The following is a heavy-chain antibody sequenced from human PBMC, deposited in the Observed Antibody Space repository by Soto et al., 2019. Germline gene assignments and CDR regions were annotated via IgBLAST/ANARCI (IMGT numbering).Heavy chain of an antibody. CDR2: ISYDGTYK. CDR1: GFTFSSDA. V-gene: IGHV3-30-3*01. Sequence: PGGSLRLSCAASGFTFSSDAMHWVRQAPGKGLEWVAAISYDGTYKPYADSVKGRFTISRDNSENTLYLQMNSLRPEDTALYYCETDKEVGDTLGEIDFWGQGTLVTVSS. CDR3: ETDKEVGDTLGEIDF. J-gene: IGHJ4*02. D-gene: IGHD1-26*01.